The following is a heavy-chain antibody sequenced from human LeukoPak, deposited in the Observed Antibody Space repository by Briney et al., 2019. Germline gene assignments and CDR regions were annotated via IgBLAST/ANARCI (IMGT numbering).Heavy chain of an antibody. V-gene: IGHV6-1*01. J-gene: IGHJ4*02. Sequence: SQTLSLTCAISGDSFSSNSAAWNWIRQSPLRGLEWLGRTYYRSKWYNDYAVSVKSRITINPDTSKNQFSLQLNSVTPEDTAVYYCASTIDSSSPSLDYWGQGTLVTVSS. D-gene: IGHD6-13*01. CDR3: ASTIDSSSPSLDY. CDR1: GDSFSSNSAA. CDR2: TYYRSKWYN.